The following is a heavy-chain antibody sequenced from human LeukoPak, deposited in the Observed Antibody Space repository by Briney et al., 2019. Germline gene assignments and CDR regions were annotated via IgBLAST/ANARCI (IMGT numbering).Heavy chain of an antibody. J-gene: IGHJ4*02. CDR1: GGTFSSYA. CDR3: ARDLAYSSSWKYFDY. D-gene: IGHD6-13*01. V-gene: IGHV1-69*13. CDR2: IIPIFGTA. Sequence: SVKVSCKASGGTFSSYAISWVRQAPGQGLEWMGGIIPIFGTANYAQKFQGRVTITADESTSTAYMELSSLRSEDTAVYYCARDLAYSSSWKYFDYWGQGTLVTVSS.